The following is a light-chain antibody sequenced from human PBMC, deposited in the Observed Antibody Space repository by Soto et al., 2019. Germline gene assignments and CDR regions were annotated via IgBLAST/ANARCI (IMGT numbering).Light chain of an antibody. Sequence: QSALTQPRSVSGSPGQSVTISCTGTSSDVGRYNFVSWYQLHPGKAPKLMIYDVTERPSGVPDRFSASKSGNTASLTISGLQSEDEADYYCGSYAGSNNFVFGGGTKVTVL. CDR1: SSDVGRYNF. CDR2: DVT. J-gene: IGLJ2*01. V-gene: IGLV2-11*01. CDR3: GSYAGSNNFV.